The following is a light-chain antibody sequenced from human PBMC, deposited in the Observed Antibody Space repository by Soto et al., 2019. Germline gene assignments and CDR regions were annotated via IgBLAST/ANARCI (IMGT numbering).Light chain of an antibody. J-gene: IGKJ1*01. Sequence: DIQMTQSPSSLSASVGDRLTITCRASQSISIYLNWYQQKPGKAPKLLIYAASSLQSGVPSRFSGSGSGTEFTLTVSNLQPEDSATYYCQQSYTTPPRTFGQGTKVEIK. CDR3: QQSYTTPPRT. CDR2: AAS. CDR1: QSISIY. V-gene: IGKV1-39*01.